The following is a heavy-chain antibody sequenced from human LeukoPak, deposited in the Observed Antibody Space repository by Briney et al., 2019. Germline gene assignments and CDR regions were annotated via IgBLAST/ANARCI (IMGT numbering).Heavy chain of an antibody. D-gene: IGHD5-18*01. CDR3: ARETYSYGSPFDY. J-gene: IGHJ4*02. CDR2: IKQDGSEK. Sequence: GGSLRLSCAASGFTFSTYWMSWVRQAPGKGLEWVANIKQDGSEKYYVDSVKGRFTISRDNAKNSLYLQMNSLRAEDTAVYYCARETYSYGSPFDYWGQGTLVTVSS. V-gene: IGHV3-7*05. CDR1: GFTFSTYW.